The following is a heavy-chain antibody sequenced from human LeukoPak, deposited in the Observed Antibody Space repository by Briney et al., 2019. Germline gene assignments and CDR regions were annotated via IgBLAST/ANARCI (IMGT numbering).Heavy chain of an antibody. CDR3: AKLGTRGFYFDY. V-gene: IGHV3-23*01. J-gene: IGHJ4*02. Sequence: GGSLRLSCAASGFTFSSYAMSWVRQAPGKGLEWVSTISGSGGSTYYADFVKGRFTISRDNSKNTLYLQMNSLRAEDTAVYYCAKLGTRGFYFDYWGQGTLVTVSS. CDR2: ISGSGGST. CDR1: GFTFSSYA. D-gene: IGHD3-16*01.